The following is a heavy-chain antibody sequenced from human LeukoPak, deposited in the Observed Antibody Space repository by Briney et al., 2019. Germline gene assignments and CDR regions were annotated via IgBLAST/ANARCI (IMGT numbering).Heavy chain of an antibody. D-gene: IGHD2-15*01. J-gene: IGHJ4*02. CDR3: ARVGYDYVFYCSGGSCYYDY. Sequence: XXPGQGRXWXGXFNLXSGGTNYAQKFQGRITMTRDTSISTAYMELSRLRSDDTAVYYCARVGYDYVFYCSGGSCYYDYWGQGTLVTVSS. V-gene: IGHV1-2*02. CDR2: FNLXSGGT.